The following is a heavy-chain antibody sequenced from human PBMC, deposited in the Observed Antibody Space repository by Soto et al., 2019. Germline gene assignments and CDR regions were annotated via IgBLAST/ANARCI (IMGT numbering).Heavy chain of an antibody. Sequence: QVQLVQSGAEVKKPGASVKVSCKASGYSFTRYGISWVRQAPGQGLEWMGWISGYNANTNYPEKLQGRATMTTDTSTSTGYLAVWNLISGETAMYYWARMGDGPYYYYGQDVWGQGTTVTVSS. V-gene: IGHV1-18*01. D-gene: IGHD3-16*01. CDR2: ISGYNANT. J-gene: IGHJ6*02. CDR1: GYSFTRYG. CDR3: ARMGDGPYYYYGQDV.